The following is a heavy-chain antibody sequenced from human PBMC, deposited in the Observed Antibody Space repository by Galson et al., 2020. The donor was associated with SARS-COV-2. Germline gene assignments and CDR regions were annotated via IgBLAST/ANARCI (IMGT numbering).Heavy chain of an antibody. Sequence: SQTLSLTCAISRDSVSRDSPAWNWIRQSPTRGLEWLGRTYYRSHWYNDYAVSVKGRLNTSPDTSKNQFSLQLNSVTPEDTAVYYCARGFSFPHFGNWGQGTLFTVSS. J-gene: IGHJ4*02. V-gene: IGHV6-1*01. CDR3: ARGFSFPHFGN. CDR1: RDSVSRDSPA. CDR2: TYYRSHWYN.